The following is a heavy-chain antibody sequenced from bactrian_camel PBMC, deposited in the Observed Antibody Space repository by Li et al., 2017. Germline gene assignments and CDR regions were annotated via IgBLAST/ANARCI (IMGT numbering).Heavy chain of an antibody. Sequence: VQLVESGGGSVQAGGSLRLSCAYSGYTSFIDCMGWFRQAPGEEPEGVAGIDSDSTLRYSDPMKGRFIISRDNAKNTLYLQMNSLKPEDTGMYYCAADLLCAGWVARDYTYWGQGTQVTVS. V-gene: IGHV3S26*01. CDR2: IDSDSTL. D-gene: IGHD5*01. J-gene: IGHJ4*01. CDR1: GYTSFIDC. CDR3: AADLLCAGWVARDYTY.